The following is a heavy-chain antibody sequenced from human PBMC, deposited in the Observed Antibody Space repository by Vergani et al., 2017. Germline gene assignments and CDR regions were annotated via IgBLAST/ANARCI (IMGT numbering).Heavy chain of an antibody. Sequence: EVQLVESGGGLVKPGGSLRLSCAASGFTFSSYSMNWVRQAPGKGLEWVSSISSSSSYIYYADSVKGRFTISRYNAKNSLYLQMNSLRAEDTAVYYCARRAAAGTGAFDIWGQGTMVTVSS. CDR2: ISSSSSYI. CDR1: GFTFSSYS. CDR3: ARRAAAGTGAFDI. V-gene: IGHV3-21*01. D-gene: IGHD6-13*01. J-gene: IGHJ3*02.